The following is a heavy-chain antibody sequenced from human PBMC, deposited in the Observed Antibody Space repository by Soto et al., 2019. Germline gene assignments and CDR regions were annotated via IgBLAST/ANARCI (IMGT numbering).Heavy chain of an antibody. CDR3: ARDIVGVVAATEHNWFDP. V-gene: IGHV3-48*01. CDR2: ISSSSSTI. D-gene: IGHD2-15*01. J-gene: IGHJ5*02. CDR1: GFTFSSYS. Sequence: EVQLVESGGGLVQPGGSLRLSCAASGFTFSSYSMNWVRQAPGKGLEWVSYISSSSSTIYYADSVKGRFTISRDNAKNSLYLQMNSLRAEDTAVYYCARDIVGVVAATEHNWFDPWGQGTLVTVSS.